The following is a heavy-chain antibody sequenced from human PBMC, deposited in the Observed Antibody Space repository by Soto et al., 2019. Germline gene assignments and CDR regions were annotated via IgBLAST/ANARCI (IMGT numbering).Heavy chain of an antibody. V-gene: IGHV1-18*01. CDR1: GYTFPSSG. CDR2: ISAYNGNT. CDR3: ARGRLSYSISAGGFGD. D-gene: IGHD6-6*01. Sequence: QVQLVPSGAEVKKPGASGKVACRASGYTFPSSGISWVRPASGHGLAGMAWISAYNGNTNYTQKLQGRVTMTAATSSSTAFKELRSLRAYDTAVHYCARGRLSYSISAGGFGDCGQGRPLSVSS. J-gene: IGHJ4*02.